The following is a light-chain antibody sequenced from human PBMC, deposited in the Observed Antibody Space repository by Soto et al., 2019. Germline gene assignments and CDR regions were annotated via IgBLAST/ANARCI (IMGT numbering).Light chain of an antibody. CDR2: DVS. J-gene: IGLJ2*01. CDR1: SSDVGGYNY. Sequence: QSALTQPASVSGSPGQSITISCTGTSSDVGGYNYVSWYQQHPGKAPKLMIYDVSNRPSGVSNRFSAANSGNAASLTISGLQAEGEANYYYNSYTSSSPLVVFGGGTKVTVL. CDR3: NSYTSSSPLVV. V-gene: IGLV2-14*01.